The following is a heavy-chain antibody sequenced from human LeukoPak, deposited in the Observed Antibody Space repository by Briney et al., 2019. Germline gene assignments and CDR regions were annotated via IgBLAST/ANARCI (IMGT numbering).Heavy chain of an antibody. D-gene: IGHD2-15*01. CDR2: RHYRGTT. V-gene: IGHV4-59*01. J-gene: IGHJ5*02. CDR3: ARTGGYCSGGSCYSGWFDP. CDR1: GGSFSAYY. Sequence: SETLSLTCGVPGGSFSAYYWSWIRQPPGKGQEWIASRHYRGTTNYNPSLESRVTISVDTSRKQFSLKLSSVTAADTAVYYCARTGGYCSGGSCYSGWFDPWGQGTLVTVSS.